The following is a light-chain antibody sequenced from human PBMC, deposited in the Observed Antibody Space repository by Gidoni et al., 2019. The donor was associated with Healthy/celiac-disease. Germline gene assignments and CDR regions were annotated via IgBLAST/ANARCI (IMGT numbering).Light chain of an antibody. CDR2: KAS. J-gene: IGKJ4*01. V-gene: IGKV1-5*03. CDR1: QSISSW. Sequence: DIQMTQSPSTLSASVGDRVTITCRASQSISSWLAWYQQKPGKAPKLLIYKASSLESGVPSRFSGSGSGTEFTLTISSLQPDDFATYYCQQDNSYFPSLTFGGGTKVEIK. CDR3: QQDNSYFPSLT.